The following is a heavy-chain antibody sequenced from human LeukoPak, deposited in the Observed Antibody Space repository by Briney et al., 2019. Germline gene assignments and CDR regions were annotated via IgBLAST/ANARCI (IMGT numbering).Heavy chain of an antibody. D-gene: IGHD3-22*01. CDR2: ISWNSGSI. J-gene: IGHJ4*02. Sequence: LSLTCTVSGDSIRSYYWSWVRQAPGKGLKWVSGISWNSGSIGYADSVKGRFTISRDNAKNSLYLQMNSLRAEDTALYYCAKDKSGYFYFDCWGQGTLVTVSS. V-gene: IGHV3-9*01. CDR3: AKDKSGYFYFDC. CDR1: GDSIRSYY.